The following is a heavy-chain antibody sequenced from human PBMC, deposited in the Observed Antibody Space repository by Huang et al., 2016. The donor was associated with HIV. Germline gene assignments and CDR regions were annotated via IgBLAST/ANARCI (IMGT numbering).Heavy chain of an antibody. Sequence: QVQLVQSGAEVKKPGASVTVSCKASGYTFSSFGISWVRKAPGQGLEGVGWISVYNGNTKFGQKFQGRLTMTTDTSTSTAYMELRSLRSDDTAVYYCARGGGIQLWLLGYYYMDVWGNGTTVTVSS. V-gene: IGHV1-18*01. J-gene: IGHJ6*03. CDR2: ISVYNGNT. D-gene: IGHD5-18*01. CDR1: GYTFSSFG. CDR3: ARGGGIQLWLLGYYYMDV.